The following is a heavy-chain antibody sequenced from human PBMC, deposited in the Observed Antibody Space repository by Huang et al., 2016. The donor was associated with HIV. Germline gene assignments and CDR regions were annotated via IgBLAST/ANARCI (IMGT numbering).Heavy chain of an antibody. V-gene: IGHV3-30*02. CDR1: GFTVSSNG. CDR3: AKGSMANAFDI. Sequence: QVQLVESGGGVVQPGGSLRLSCAASGFTVSSNGMHWVRQAPGKGVEWVAFIRNDGSTKYYADSVRGRFTISRDNSKNTLYLQMNSLRAEDTAVYYCAKGSMANAFDIWGQGTMVTVSS. D-gene: IGHD3-10*01. J-gene: IGHJ3*02. CDR2: IRNDGSTK.